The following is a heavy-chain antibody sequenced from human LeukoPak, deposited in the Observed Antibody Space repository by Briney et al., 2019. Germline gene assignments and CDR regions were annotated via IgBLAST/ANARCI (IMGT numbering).Heavy chain of an antibody. CDR1: GGSISSYY. J-gene: IGHJ4*02. D-gene: IGHD3-16*01. V-gene: IGHV4-59*08. CDR2: IYYSGST. Sequence: KPSETLSLTCTVSGGSISSYYWSWIRQPPGKGLEWIGYIYYSGSTNYNPSLKSRVTISVDTSKNQFSLKLSSVTAADTAVYYCARHLGEVDLEFDYWGQGTLVTVSS. CDR3: ARHLGEVDLEFDY.